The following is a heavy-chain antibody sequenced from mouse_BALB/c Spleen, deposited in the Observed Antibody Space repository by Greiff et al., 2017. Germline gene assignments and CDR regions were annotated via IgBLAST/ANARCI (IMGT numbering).Heavy chain of an antibody. CDR2: ISYSGST. V-gene: IGHV3-2*02. CDR3: ARDGGYDGYYTYAMDY. CDR1: GYSITSDYA. D-gene: IGHD2-3*01. J-gene: IGHJ4*01. Sequence: EVKLIESGPGLVKPSQSLSLTCTVTGYSITSDYAWNWIRQFPGNKLEWMGYISYSGSTSYNPSLKSRISITRDTSKNQFFLQLNSVTTEDTATYYCARDGGYDGYYTYAMDYWGQGTSVTVSS.